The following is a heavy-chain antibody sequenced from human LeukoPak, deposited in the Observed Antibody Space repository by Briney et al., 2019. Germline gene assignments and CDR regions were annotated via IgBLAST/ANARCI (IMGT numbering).Heavy chain of an antibody. CDR3: ARGLNMVRGAPVGY. Sequence: ASVKVSCKGSGYSFLNYYVHWVRQAPGQGLEWMGWVDPKGGATNYAQKFQGRVTLTSDTSITTAYMELSSLRSEDTAVYYCARGLNMVRGAPVGYWGQGTLVTVSS. J-gene: IGHJ4*02. CDR2: VDPKGGAT. CDR1: GYSFLNYY. D-gene: IGHD3-10*01. V-gene: IGHV1-2*02.